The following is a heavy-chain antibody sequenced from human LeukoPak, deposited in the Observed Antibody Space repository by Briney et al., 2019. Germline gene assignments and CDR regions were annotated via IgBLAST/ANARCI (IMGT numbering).Heavy chain of an antibody. D-gene: IGHD3-22*01. J-gene: IGHJ5*02. V-gene: IGHV4-59*01. Sequence: SETLSLTRTVSGGSISSYYWSWIRQPPGKGLEWIGYIYYSKSTNYNPSLKSRVTISGDTSKNQFSLKLTSVTAADTAVYYCARGLSDSSGYYYGGRFDPWGQGTLVTVSS. CDR1: GGSISSYY. CDR3: ARGLSDSSGYYYGGRFDP. CDR2: IYYSKST.